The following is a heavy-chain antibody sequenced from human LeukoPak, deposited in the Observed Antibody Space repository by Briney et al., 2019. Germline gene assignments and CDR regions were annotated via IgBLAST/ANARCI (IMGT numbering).Heavy chain of an antibody. Sequence: SETLSLTCAVYGGSFSGYYWSWIRQPPGKGLEWIGEINHSGSTNYNPSLKSRVTISVDTSKNQFSLKLSSVTAADTSVYYCARDYYDSSGYYYGIHDYWGQGTLVTVSS. D-gene: IGHD3-22*01. CDR1: GGSFSGYY. CDR2: INHSGST. J-gene: IGHJ4*02. V-gene: IGHV4-34*01. CDR3: ARDYYDSSGYYYGIHDY.